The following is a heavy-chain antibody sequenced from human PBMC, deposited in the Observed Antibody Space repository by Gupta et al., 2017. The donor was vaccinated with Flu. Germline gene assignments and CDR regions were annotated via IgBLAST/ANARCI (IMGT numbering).Heavy chain of an antibody. Sequence: EVQLVESGGNLVQPGGSLRLSCAASGFTLSSYERSWVRQAPGRGLEWISFISSSGSTYYGDPVRGRFTISRDNAKNSLYLQMSGLRDEDMAIYYCARGHWDNWGQGTLVTVSS. V-gene: IGHV3-48*03. CDR3: ARGHWDN. CDR2: ISSSGST. CDR1: GFTLSSYE. J-gene: IGHJ4*02.